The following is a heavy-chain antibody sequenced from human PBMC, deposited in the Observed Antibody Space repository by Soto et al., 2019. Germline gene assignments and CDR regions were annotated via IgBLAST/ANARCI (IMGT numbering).Heavy chain of an antibody. Sequence: ASVKVSCKASGYTFTSYDIYWVRQATGQGLEWMGWMNPNTGNSGYAQKFQGRVTVTSDTSINTVHMELSSLRSEDTAVYYCARRAETNGWNGFGADKYYFDFWGQGTLVTAPQ. CDR2: MNPNTGNS. V-gene: IGHV1-8*01. D-gene: IGHD1-1*01. CDR3: ARRAETNGWNGFGADKYYFDF. J-gene: IGHJ4*02. CDR1: GYTFTSYD.